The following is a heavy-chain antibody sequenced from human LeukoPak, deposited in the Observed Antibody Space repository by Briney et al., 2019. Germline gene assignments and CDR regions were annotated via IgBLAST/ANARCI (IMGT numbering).Heavy chain of an antibody. V-gene: IGHV3-13*01. J-gene: IGHJ4*02. CDR3: ARAVPMARGVNYYDY. Sequence: GGSLRLSCAASGFTFSSSDMLWVRQATGKGLEWVSAIGTTGDTYYPGSVKGRFTISRENARNSLYLQMNSLRVGDTAVYYCARAVPMARGVNYYDYWGQGTLVTVSS. D-gene: IGHD3-10*01. CDR2: IGTTGDT. CDR1: GFTFSSSD.